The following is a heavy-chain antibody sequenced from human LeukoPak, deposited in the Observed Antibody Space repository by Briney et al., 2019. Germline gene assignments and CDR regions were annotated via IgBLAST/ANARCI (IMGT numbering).Heavy chain of an antibody. CDR2: IYYSGST. D-gene: IGHD1-1*01. J-gene: IGHJ4*02. CDR1: GGSISSSSYY. V-gene: IGHV4-39*07. CDR3: ARVGLERRLNPDY. Sequence: SETLSLTCTVSGGSISSSSYYWGWFRQPPGKGLEWIGSIYYSGSTYYNPSLKSRVTISVDTSKNQFSLKLSSVTAADTAVYYCARVGLERRLNPDYWGQGTLVTVSS.